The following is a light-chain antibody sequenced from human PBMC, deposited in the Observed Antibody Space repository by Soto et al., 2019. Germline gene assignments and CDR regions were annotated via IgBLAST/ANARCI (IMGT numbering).Light chain of an antibody. J-gene: IGKJ2*01. CDR1: QSISRW. Sequence: DIQVTQSPSTLSASVGDRVTITCRASQSISRWLAWYQQKPRKAPKLLIYDASSLESGVPSRFSVSGSGTEFTLTISSLQPDDSATYYCQRYDSFSAFGQGTKLEIK. CDR2: DAS. V-gene: IGKV1-5*01. CDR3: QRYDSFSA.